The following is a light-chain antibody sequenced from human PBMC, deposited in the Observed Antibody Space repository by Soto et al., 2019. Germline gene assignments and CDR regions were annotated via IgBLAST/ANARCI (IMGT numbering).Light chain of an antibody. J-gene: IGLJ1*01. Sequence: QSALTQPASVSGSPGQSIAISCTGTSGDVGGYNYVSWYQQHPGKAPKLMIYDVNNRPSGVSNRFSGSKSGNTASLTISGLQAEDEADYYCCSYTTSSTYVFGTGTKVTVL. CDR1: SGDVGGYNY. V-gene: IGLV2-14*03. CDR2: DVN. CDR3: CSYTTSSTYV.